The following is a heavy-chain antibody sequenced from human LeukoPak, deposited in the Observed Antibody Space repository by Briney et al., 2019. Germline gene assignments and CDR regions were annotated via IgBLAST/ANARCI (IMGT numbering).Heavy chain of an antibody. CDR2: ISGSGGST. Sequence: GGSLRLSCAASGFNFRTYAMSWVRQAPGKGLEWVSGISGSGGSTYYADSVKGRFTISRDNSKNTLYLQMNSLSAEDTAVYYCAKDLSPLYYYYGMDVWGQGTTVTVSS. V-gene: IGHV3-23*01. J-gene: IGHJ6*02. CDR3: AKDLSPLYYYYGMDV. CDR1: GFNFRTYA.